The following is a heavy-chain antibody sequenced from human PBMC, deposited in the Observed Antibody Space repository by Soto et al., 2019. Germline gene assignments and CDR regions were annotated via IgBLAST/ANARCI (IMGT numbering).Heavy chain of an antibody. J-gene: IGHJ4*02. Sequence: QVQLVESGGGVVQPGRSLRLSCVASGFTFSSYAMHWVRQAPGKGLEWVAVISYDGSKKYYADSVKGRFTISRDNSKNTLYLQMNSLRDDDTAVYPCAKGSPPVHWGQGTLVTVST. CDR3: AKGSPPVH. V-gene: IGHV3-30*18. CDR1: GFTFSSYA. CDR2: ISYDGSKK.